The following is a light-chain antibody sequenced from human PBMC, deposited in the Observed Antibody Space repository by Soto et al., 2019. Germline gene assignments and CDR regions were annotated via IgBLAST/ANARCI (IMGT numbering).Light chain of an antibody. Sequence: EIVMTQSPATLSVSPGERATLSCRASHSVNSNLAWYQQRPGQAPRLLISGASTRATGVPARFSGSGSETEFTLTISSLQPEDFAVYYCQQYNNWWTFGQGTKVEIK. CDR2: GAS. J-gene: IGKJ1*01. CDR3: QQYNNWWT. CDR1: HSVNSN. V-gene: IGKV3-15*01.